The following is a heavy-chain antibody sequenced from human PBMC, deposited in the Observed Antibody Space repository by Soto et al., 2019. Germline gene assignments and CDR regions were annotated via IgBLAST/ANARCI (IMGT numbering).Heavy chain of an antibody. Sequence: SETLXLTWTVYGGSISSVSYFWGWIRQPPGKGLEWIGSIYYSGSTYYNPSLKSRVTVSVDTSKNQFSLKLSSVTAADTAVYYCARHPSDFWFDPWGQGTLVTVSS. J-gene: IGHJ5*02. CDR1: GGSISSVSYF. CDR3: ARHPSDFWFDP. CDR2: IYYSGST. V-gene: IGHV4-39*01. D-gene: IGHD2-21*02.